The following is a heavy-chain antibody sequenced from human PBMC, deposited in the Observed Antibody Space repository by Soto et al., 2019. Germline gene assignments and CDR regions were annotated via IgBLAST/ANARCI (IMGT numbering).Heavy chain of an antibody. CDR1: GASITSTGYY. Sequence: QVQLQASGPGLVKPSQTLSVMCTVSGASITSTGYYWSWIRQLPGKGLEWIGSIFYSGSTYYNPSLESRVTISLDRSKNGFSLRLNSVTAADTAIYYCARPNDVWNGCGPLDYWGQGSLVTVSS. CDR2: IFYSGST. CDR3: ARPNDVWNGCGPLDY. D-gene: IGHD2-8*01. V-gene: IGHV4-31*03. J-gene: IGHJ4*02.